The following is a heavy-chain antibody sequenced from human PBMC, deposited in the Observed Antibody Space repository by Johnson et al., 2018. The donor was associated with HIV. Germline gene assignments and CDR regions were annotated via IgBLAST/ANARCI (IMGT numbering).Heavy chain of an antibody. D-gene: IGHD3-22*01. CDR3: ARGFSSGYNDAFDI. CDR2: INWNGGST. V-gene: IGHV3-20*04. Sequence: VQLVESGGGVVQPGRSQRLSCAASGFSFDNNGMTWVRQAPGKGLEWVSGINWNGGSTDYVDSVKGRFTISRDNAKNTLYLQLNSRRVDDTALYYCARGFSSGYNDAFDIWGQGTMVTVSS. CDR1: GFSFDNNG. J-gene: IGHJ3*02.